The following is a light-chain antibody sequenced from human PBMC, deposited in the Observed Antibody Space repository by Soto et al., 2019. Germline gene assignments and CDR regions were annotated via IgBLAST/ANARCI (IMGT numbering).Light chain of an antibody. V-gene: IGLV2-14*01. CDR3: SSYTSSRTYA. Sequence: QSVRTHPASVCGSPGQAITISCTGTSSDVGGYNYVSWYQQHPGKAPKLMIYEVSNRPSGVSNRFSGSKSGNTASLTISGLQAEDEADYYCSSYTSSRTYAFGTGTTVT. CDR1: SSDVGGYNY. CDR2: EVS. J-gene: IGLJ1*01.